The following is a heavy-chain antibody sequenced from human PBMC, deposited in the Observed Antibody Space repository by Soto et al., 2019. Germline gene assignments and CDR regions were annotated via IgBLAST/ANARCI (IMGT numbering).Heavy chain of an antibody. CDR1: GGSISSGDYY. V-gene: IGHV4-30-4*01. D-gene: IGHD1-1*01. CDR3: ARDASEMAYNSPLFDY. Sequence: SETLSLTCTVSGGSISSGDYYWSWIRQPPGKGLEWIGYIYYSGSTYYNPSLKSRVTISVDTSKNQFSLKLSSVTAADTAVYYCARDASEMAYNSPLFDYWGQGTLVTVS. J-gene: IGHJ4*02. CDR2: IYYSGST.